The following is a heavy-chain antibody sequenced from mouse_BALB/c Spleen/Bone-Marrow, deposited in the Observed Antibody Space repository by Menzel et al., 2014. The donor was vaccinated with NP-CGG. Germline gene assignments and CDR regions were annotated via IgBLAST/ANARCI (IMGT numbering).Heavy chain of an antibody. CDR3: ARTYYPYFDY. V-gene: IGHV1-82*01. D-gene: IGHD1-1*01. Sequence: QVQLQQSGPELVKPGASVKISCKASGYAFSSSWMNWVKQRPGQGLEWIGRIYPGDGDTNYNGKFKGKATLTADKSSTTAYIQLSSLTSVYSAVYFCARTYYPYFDYWGQGTSLTVSS. CDR2: IYPGDGDT. J-gene: IGHJ2*02. CDR1: GYAFSSSW.